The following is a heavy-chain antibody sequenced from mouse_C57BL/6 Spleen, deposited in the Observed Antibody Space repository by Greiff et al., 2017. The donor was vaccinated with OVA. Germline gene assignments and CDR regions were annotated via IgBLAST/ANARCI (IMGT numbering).Heavy chain of an antibody. D-gene: IGHD2-3*01. J-gene: IGHJ4*01. Sequence: EVKLMESGGGLVKPGGSLKLSCAASGFTFSDYGMHWVRQAPEKGLEWVSYISSGSSTIYYADTVKGRFTISRDNAKNTLFLQMTSLRSEDTAMYYCATDGYYDYYAMDYWGQGTSVTVSS. CDR2: ISSGSSTI. CDR3: ATDGYYDYYAMDY. CDR1: GFTFSDYG. V-gene: IGHV5-17*01.